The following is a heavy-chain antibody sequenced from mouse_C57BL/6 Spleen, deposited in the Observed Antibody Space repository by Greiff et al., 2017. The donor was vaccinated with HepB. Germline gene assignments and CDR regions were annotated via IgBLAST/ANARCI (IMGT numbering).Heavy chain of an antibody. J-gene: IGHJ4*01. Sequence: QVQLQQPGAELVKPGASVKLSCKASGYTFTSYWMQWVKQRPGQGLEWIGEIDPSDSYTNYNQKFKGKATLTVDTSSSTAYMQLSSLTSEASAVYDCARRGLLRNYYAMDYWGQGTSFTVSS. CDR1: GYTFTSYW. CDR2: IDPSDSYT. D-gene: IGHD1-1*01. CDR3: ARRGLLRNYYAMDY. V-gene: IGHV1-50*01.